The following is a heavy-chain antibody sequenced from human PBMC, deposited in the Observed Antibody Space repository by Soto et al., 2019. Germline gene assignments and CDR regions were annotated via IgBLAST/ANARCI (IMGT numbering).Heavy chain of an antibody. Sequence: PGGSLRLSCADSGFTFSSYAMHWVRQAPCKGLEWLAVISYDGSTKFYADTVKGRFTISRGNSKNTLYLQMNSLRAEDSGIYYCARDGGECSRTSCYNEIPPAWFGPWGQGALVTVSS. CDR3: ARDGGECSRTSCYNEIPPAWFGP. D-gene: IGHD2-2*02. CDR2: ISYDGSTK. CDR1: GFTFSSYA. V-gene: IGHV3-30-3*01. J-gene: IGHJ5*02.